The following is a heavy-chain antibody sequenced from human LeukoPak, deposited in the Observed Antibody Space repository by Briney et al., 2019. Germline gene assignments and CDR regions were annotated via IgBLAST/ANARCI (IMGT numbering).Heavy chain of an antibody. D-gene: IGHD3-9*01. CDR2: ISHTEGA. CDR1: GVSINDYY. J-gene: IGHJ1*01. V-gene: IGHV4-34*01. Sequence: SETLSLTCGVFGVSINDYYWSWVRQSPGKGLEWIGEISHTEGARYNPSLESRVTMSVGTSENQLSLKLIFVTAADTAVYYCARIRCGHSGSVCYNHWGLGTLVTVSS. CDR3: ARIRCGHSGSVCYNH.